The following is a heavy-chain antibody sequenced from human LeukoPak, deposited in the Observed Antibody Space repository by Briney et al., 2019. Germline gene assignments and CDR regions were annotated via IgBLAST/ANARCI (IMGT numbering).Heavy chain of an antibody. V-gene: IGHV4-34*01. CDR1: GGSFSGYY. D-gene: IGHD1-26*01. J-gene: IGHJ5*02. CDR3: ARGRVGATSSWFDP. Sequence: PSETLSLTCAVYGGSFSGYYWSWIRQPPGKGLEWIGEINHSGSTNYNPSLKSRVTISVDTSKNQFSLKLSSVNAADTAVYYCARGRVGATSSWFDPWGQGTLVTVSS. CDR2: INHSGST.